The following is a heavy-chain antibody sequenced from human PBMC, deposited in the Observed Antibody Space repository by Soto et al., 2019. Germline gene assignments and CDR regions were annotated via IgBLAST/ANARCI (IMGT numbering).Heavy chain of an antibody. Sequence: GGSLILSCAASGFTFSSYAMKWVRQAPGKGLEWVAVISYDGSNKYYADSVKGRFTISRDNSKNTLYLQMNSLRAEDTAVYYCAKDPTGSGSYYTTAIDYWGQGTLVTVSS. D-gene: IGHD3-10*01. J-gene: IGHJ4*02. CDR1: GFTFSSYA. V-gene: IGHV3-30*18. CDR2: ISYDGSNK. CDR3: AKDPTGSGSYYTTAIDY.